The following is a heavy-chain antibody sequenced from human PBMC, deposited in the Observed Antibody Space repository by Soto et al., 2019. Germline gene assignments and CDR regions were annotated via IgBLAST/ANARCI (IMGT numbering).Heavy chain of an antibody. CDR1: GFTFSTYS. V-gene: IGHV3-21*01. CDR3: AREYTAWPLAYGLDV. CDR2: ISSRSDI. J-gene: IGHJ6*02. Sequence: PVGSLRLSCVGSGFTFSTYSINWVRQAPGKGLEWVSSISSRSDIYYADSVKGRFTISRDNAKNPVSLQMNSLRAEDTAVYYCAREYTAWPLAYGLDVWGQGTTVTVSS. D-gene: IGHD2-2*02.